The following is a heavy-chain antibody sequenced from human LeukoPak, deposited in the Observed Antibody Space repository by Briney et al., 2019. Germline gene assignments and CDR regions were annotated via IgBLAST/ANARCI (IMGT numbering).Heavy chain of an antibody. J-gene: IGHJ5*02. Sequence: ASVKVSCKASGYTFTSYDINWVRQATGQGLEWMGWMNPNSGNTGYAQKFQGRVTMTSNTSISTAYMELSSLRSEDTAVYYCARVPVGHCSSTSCYEFDPWGQGTLVTVSS. CDR3: ARVPVGHCSSTSCYEFDP. V-gene: IGHV1-8*01. CDR1: GYTFTSYD. CDR2: MNPNSGNT. D-gene: IGHD2-2*01.